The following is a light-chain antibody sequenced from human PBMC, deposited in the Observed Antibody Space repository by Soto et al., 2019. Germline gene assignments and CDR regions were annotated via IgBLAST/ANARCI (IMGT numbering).Light chain of an antibody. CDR1: SSDVGGYNF. CDR2: EVT. Sequence: QSALTQPPSASGSRGQSVSISCAGTSSDVGGYNFVSWYQQHPGKAPKLILYEVTKRPSGVPDRFSGSKSGNTASLTVSGLQTEDDAHDYCSSYAGSKNRYVFGTGTKLTVL. V-gene: IGLV2-8*01. J-gene: IGLJ1*01. CDR3: SSYAGSKNRYV.